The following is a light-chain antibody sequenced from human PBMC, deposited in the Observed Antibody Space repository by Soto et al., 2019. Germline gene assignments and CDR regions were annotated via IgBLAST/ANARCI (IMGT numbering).Light chain of an antibody. J-gene: IGLJ3*02. CDR1: SSDVGAYNY. CDR3: SSYTSSSTWV. Sequence: QSALTQPASVSGSPGQSITISCTGTSSDVGAYNYVSWYQQHPGKAPKLMIYEVSDRPSGVSNRFPGSKSGNTASLTISGLQAEDEADYYCSSYTSSSTWVFGGGTKVTVL. V-gene: IGLV2-14*01. CDR2: EVS.